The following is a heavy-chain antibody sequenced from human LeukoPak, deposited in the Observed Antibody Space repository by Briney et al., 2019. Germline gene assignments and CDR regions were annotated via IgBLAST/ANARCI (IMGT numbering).Heavy chain of an antibody. CDR2: ISGSGGST. J-gene: IGHJ4*02. V-gene: IGHV3-23*01. CDR1: GFTFSSYA. CDR3: AKDLGSLVAVAPGFDY. D-gene: IGHD6-19*01. Sequence: GGSLRLSCAASGFTFSSYAMSWVRQAPGKGLEWVSAISGSGGSTYYADSVKGRFTISRDNSKNTLYLQMDSLRAEDTAVYYCAKDLGSLVAVAPGFDYWGQGTLVTVSS.